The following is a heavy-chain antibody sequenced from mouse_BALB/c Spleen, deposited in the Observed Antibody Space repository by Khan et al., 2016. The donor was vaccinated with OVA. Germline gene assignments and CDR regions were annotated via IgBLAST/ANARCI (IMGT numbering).Heavy chain of an antibody. D-gene: IGHD2-1*01. CDR3: ARSGYGNPFAY. J-gene: IGHJ3*01. CDR2: INPSNGDT. V-gene: IGHV1S81*02. CDR1: GYTFTSFY. Sequence: QVQLQQPGAELVKPGASVKISCKASGYTFTSFYMYWVKQRPGQGLEWIGGINPSNGDTYFYEKLKSKATLTVDKSSTTAYMQFSSLKSEDAAVYYCARSGYGNPFAYWGQGTLVTVSA.